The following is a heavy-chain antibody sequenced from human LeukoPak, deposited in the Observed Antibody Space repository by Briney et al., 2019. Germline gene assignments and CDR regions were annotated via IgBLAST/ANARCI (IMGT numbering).Heavy chain of an antibody. Sequence: TGGSLRLSCAASGFTFSNYWMTWVRQAPGKGLEWVAHINQDGSKEYYMDSVKARFTISGDNAKNSLSLQMNSLRAEDTAVYYCVRDGGVSGYDLLDYWGQGTLATVSS. V-gene: IGHV3-7*01. CDR1: GFTFSNYW. J-gene: IGHJ4*02. CDR2: INQDGSKE. D-gene: IGHD5-12*01. CDR3: VRDGGVSGYDLLDY.